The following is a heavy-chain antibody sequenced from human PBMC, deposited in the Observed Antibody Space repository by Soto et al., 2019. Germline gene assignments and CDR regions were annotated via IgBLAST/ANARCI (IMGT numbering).Heavy chain of an antibody. Sequence: SVKVSCKASGGTLSSYSISWARQAPGQGLEWMGRIIPILRMTTYAQKFQGRVTLTADKSTNTAYMDLSSLVSEDTAVYYCARVPTSGSYSFWG. D-gene: IGHD3-10*01. CDR2: IIPILRMT. CDR3: ARVPTSGSYSF. V-gene: IGHV1-69*02. CDR1: GGTLSSYS. J-gene: IGHJ2*01.